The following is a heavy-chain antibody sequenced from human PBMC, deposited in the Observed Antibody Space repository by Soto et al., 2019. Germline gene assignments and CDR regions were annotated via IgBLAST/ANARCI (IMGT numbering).Heavy chain of an antibody. D-gene: IGHD3-22*01. Sequence: GGSLRLSCAASGFTFSSYGMHWVRQAPGKGLEWVAVIWYDGSNKYYADSVKGRFTISRDNSKNTLYLQMNSLRAEDTAVYYCARDPDIYYDSSGYYYDYWGQGTLVTVSS. CDR2: IWYDGSNK. V-gene: IGHV3-33*01. CDR3: ARDPDIYYDSSGYYYDY. J-gene: IGHJ4*02. CDR1: GFTFSSYG.